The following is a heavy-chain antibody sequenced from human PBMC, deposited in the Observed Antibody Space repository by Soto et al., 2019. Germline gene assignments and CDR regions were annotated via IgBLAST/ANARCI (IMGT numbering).Heavy chain of an antibody. CDR3: ARPKGIAAAVWYCDL. CDR2: VYHSGKT. Sequence: QVQLQESGPGLVKPSETLSLTCTVSGDYITSHYWSWIRQPPGKGLEWIGYVYHSGKTDSNPSLKSRVTMSMDTSKNQIALSLSSVTAADTAVYYCARPKGIAAAVWYCDLWGRGTRVTVSS. V-gene: IGHV4-59*08. CDR1: GDYITSHY. D-gene: IGHD6-13*01. J-gene: IGHJ2*01.